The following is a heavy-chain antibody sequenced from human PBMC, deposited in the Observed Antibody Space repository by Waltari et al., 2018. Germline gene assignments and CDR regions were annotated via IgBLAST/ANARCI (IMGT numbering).Heavy chain of an antibody. CDR2: INHSGST. Sequence: QVQLQQWGAGLLKPSETLSLTCAVYGGSFSGYYWSWIRQPPGKGLEWIGEINHSGSTNYNPSLKSRVTISVDTSKNQFSLKLSSVTAADTAVYYCARAKGYCTNGVCSTRYYYMDVWGKGTTVTVSS. V-gene: IGHV4-34*01. J-gene: IGHJ6*03. D-gene: IGHD2-8*01. CDR3: ARAKGYCTNGVCSTRYYYMDV. CDR1: GGSFSGYY.